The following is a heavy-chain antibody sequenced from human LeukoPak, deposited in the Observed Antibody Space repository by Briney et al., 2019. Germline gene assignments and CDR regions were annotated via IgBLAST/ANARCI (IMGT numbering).Heavy chain of an antibody. D-gene: IGHD6-13*01. J-gene: IGHJ6*03. CDR3: ARLEPPGIAAAGSHYYYYMDI. CDR1: GYSFTSYW. Sequence: GEYLKISCKGSGYSFTSYWIGWVRQMPGKGLEWMGIIYPGDSDTRYSPSFQGQVTISADESISTAYLQWSSPKASDTAMYYCARLEPPGIAAAGSHYYYYMDIWGKGTTVTVSS. CDR2: IYPGDSDT. V-gene: IGHV5-51*01.